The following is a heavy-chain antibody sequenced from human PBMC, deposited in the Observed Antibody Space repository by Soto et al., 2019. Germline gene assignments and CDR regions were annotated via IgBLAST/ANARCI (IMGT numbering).Heavy chain of an antibody. V-gene: IGHV3-23*01. CDR1: GFTFSSYA. Sequence: GGSLRLSCAASGFTFSSYAMSWVRQAPGKGLEWVSSISGSGGGTYYADSVKGRFTISRDNSKNTLYLQMNSLRAEDTAVYFCAKASQSGSYYPGDYWGHGTLVTVSS. CDR3: AKASQSGSYYPGDY. J-gene: IGHJ4*01. CDR2: ISGSGGGT. D-gene: IGHD3-10*01.